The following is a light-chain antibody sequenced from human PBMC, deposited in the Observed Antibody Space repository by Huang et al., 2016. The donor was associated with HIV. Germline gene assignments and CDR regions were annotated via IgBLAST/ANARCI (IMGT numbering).Light chain of an antibody. CDR1: QDLRSY. Sequence: IQMTQSPASLSAYVGDRVTISCQANQDLRSYLNWYQQKPGKAPRLLIYGASNLQAGVQSRFSGNGAGTDVTITISSLQSEDIATYYCQQYDSLYTFGQGTRLEIK. CDR3: QQYDSLYT. V-gene: IGKV1-33*01. CDR2: GAS. J-gene: IGKJ2*01.